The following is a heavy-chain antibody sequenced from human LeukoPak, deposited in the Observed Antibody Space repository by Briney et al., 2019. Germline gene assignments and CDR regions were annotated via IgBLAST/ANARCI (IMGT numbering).Heavy chain of an antibody. D-gene: IGHD1-26*01. CDR3: ARTPWSYPDY. Sequence: RGSLRLSCAASGFTFSSYSMHWVRQAPGQGLEWVSSISSSSSYIYYADSVKGRFTISRDNAKNSVYLQMNSLRAEDTTVYYCARTPWSYPDYWGQGTLVTVSS. V-gene: IGHV3-21*01. CDR2: ISSSSSYI. J-gene: IGHJ4*02. CDR1: GFTFSSYS.